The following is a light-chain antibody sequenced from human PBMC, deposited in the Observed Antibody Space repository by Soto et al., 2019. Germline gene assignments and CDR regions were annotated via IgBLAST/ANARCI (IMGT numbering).Light chain of an antibody. V-gene: IGKV3-20*01. CDR1: QSVSSSY. CDR2: DSS. J-gene: IGKJ1*01. CDR3: QQYDISPWT. Sequence: EVVLTPSPATLSLSPGDRVALSCRASQSVSSSYLAWYQQKPGQPPRLLIYDSSTRATGFPDRFSGSGSGTDFTLTIIRLEPEDFAVYYCQQYDISPWTFGQGTKVDIK.